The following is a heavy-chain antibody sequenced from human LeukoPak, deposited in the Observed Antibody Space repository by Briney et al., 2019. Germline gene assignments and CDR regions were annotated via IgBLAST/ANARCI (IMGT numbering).Heavy chain of an antibody. CDR1: GFTFSNYA. CDR2: ISSNSYI. J-gene: IGHJ6*03. CDR3: ARLPGYYYYSYYVDV. V-gene: IGHV3-21*01. Sequence: PGGSLTLSCVASGFTFSNYAMTWVRQAPGKGLEWVSGISSNSYIHYADSVKGRFTVSRDNAENSLYLQMNSLRAEDTAVYYCARLPGYYYYSYYVDVWGKGTTVTVSS.